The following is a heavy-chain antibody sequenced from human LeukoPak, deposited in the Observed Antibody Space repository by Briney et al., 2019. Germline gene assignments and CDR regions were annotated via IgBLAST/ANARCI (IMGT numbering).Heavy chain of an antibody. Sequence: GGSLRLSCAASGFTFSSCWMIWARQAPGKVLEWVAGINQDGSEKYYVDSVKGRFTISRDNAQNSLYLQMNSLRAEDTAMYYCARARDCGSTSCWGLFDYWGQGTLVPVSS. CDR1: GFTFSSCW. J-gene: IGHJ4*02. V-gene: IGHV3-7*01. CDR2: INQDGSEK. CDR3: ARARDCGSTSCWGLFDY. D-gene: IGHD2-2*01.